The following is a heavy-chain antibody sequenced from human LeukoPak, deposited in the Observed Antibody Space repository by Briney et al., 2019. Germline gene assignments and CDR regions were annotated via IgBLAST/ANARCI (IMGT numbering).Heavy chain of an antibody. CDR2: ISSNGGST. CDR3: ARVNSGCYGY. CDR1: GFTFSSYA. J-gene: IGHJ4*02. D-gene: IGHD1-26*01. V-gene: IGHV3-64*01. Sequence: GGSLRLSCAASGFTFSSYAMHWVRQAPGKGLEYVSAISSNGGSTYYANSVKGRFTISRDNSKNTLYLQMGSLRAEDMAVYYCARVNSGCYGYWGQGTLVTVSS.